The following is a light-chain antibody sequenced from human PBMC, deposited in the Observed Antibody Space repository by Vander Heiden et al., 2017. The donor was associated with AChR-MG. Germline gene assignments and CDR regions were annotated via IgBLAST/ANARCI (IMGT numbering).Light chain of an antibody. Sequence: QSALTQPRSVSGSPGQSVTIPCTGTSSDVGGYNYVSWYQQHPGKAPKLIIYDVSKRPSGVPDRFSGSKSGNTASLTISGLQAEDEADYYCCSYAGSYTVVFGGGTKLTVL. J-gene: IGLJ2*01. CDR3: CSYAGSYTVV. CDR1: SSDVGGYNY. CDR2: DVS. V-gene: IGLV2-11*01.